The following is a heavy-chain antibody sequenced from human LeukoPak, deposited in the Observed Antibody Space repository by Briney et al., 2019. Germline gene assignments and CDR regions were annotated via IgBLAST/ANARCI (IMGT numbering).Heavy chain of an antibody. Sequence: GGSLRLSCAASGFTFSSYAMSWVRQAPGKGLEWVSAISGSGGSTYYADSVKGRFTISRDNSKNTLYLQMNSLRAEDTAVYYCARGSRSSSWYLFGYMDVWGKGTTVTVSS. CDR2: ISGSGGST. CDR3: ARGSRSSSWYLFGYMDV. V-gene: IGHV3-23*01. J-gene: IGHJ6*03. CDR1: GFTFSSYA. D-gene: IGHD6-13*01.